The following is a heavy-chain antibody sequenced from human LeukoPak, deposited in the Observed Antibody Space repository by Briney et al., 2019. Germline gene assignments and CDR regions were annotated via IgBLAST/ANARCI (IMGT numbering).Heavy chain of an antibody. CDR2: IYSGGST. J-gene: IGHJ6*02. CDR3: ARDRGLGHYYYYYGMDV. CDR1: GFTFSSYA. V-gene: IGHV3-66*01. Sequence: GGSLRLSCAASGFTFSSYAMSWVRQAPGKGLEWVSVIYSGGSTYYADSVKGRFTISRDNSKNTLYLQMNSLRAEDTAVYYCARDRGLGHYYYYYGMDVWGQGTTVTVSS. D-gene: IGHD6-19*01.